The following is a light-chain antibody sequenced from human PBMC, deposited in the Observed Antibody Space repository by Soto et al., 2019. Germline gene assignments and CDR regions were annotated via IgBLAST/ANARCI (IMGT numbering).Light chain of an antibody. J-gene: IGKJ1*01. CDR1: QSVLYSSNNKNY. Sequence: DIVMTQSPDSLAVSLGERATINCKSSQSVLYSSNNKNYFAWYQQKPGQPPKLLIYGASTRESGVPDRFSGSGSGTDFTLTISSLQAGDVAVYFCQQYYGTLPTFGQGTKVEI. CDR3: QQYYGTLPT. CDR2: GAS. V-gene: IGKV4-1*01.